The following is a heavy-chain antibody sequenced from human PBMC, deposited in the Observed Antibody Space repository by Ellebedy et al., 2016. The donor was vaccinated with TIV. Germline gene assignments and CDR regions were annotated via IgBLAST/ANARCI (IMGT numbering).Heavy chain of an antibody. J-gene: IGHJ4*02. D-gene: IGHD3-9*01. V-gene: IGHV4-61*01. CDR3: ARTTYYDILTGYYITYYFDY. CDR1: GGSVSSGSYY. CDR2: IYYSGST. Sequence: SETLSLXXTVSGGSVSSGSYYWSWIRQPPGKGLAWIGYIYYSGSTNYNPSLKSRVTISVDTSKNQFSLKLSSVTAADTAVYYCARTTYYDILTGYYITYYFDYWGQGTLVTVSS.